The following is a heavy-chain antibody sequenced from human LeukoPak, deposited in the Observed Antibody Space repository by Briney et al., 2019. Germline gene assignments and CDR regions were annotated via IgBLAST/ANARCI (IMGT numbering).Heavy chain of an antibody. Sequence: GGSLRLSCVASGFTFSHSWMTWVRQAPGKGLEWVGHIKEDGSSQNYADSVKGRFTISRDNTNNALYLQMNSLRVEDTAVYYCAKNNGWFHLAQWGQGTLVTVSS. CDR3: AKNNGWFHLAQ. D-gene: IGHD6-19*01. J-gene: IGHJ4*02. CDR1: GFTFSHSW. V-gene: IGHV3-7*03. CDR2: IKEDGSSQ.